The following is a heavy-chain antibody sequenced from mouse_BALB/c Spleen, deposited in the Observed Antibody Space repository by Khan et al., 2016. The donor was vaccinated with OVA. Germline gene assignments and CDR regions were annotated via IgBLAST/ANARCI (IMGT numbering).Heavy chain of an antibody. J-gene: IGHJ3*01. CDR2: IDPFNGDT. V-gene: IGHV1S135*01. D-gene: IGHD3-3*01. CDR1: GYSFTSYY. Sequence: EVQLQESGPELMKPGASVNISCKASGYSFTSYYIHWVKQSHGKSLEWIGYIDPFNGDTDYNQKFKGKATLTVDKSSNTAYMNLSSLTSEDSAVYFCARGTFDYWGQGTLVTGSA. CDR3: ARGTFDY.